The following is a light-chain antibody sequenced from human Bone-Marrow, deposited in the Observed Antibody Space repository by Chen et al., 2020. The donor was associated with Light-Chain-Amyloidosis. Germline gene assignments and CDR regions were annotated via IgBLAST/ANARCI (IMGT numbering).Light chain of an antibody. J-gene: IGLJ2*01. Sequence: SSELTQDPAVSVALGQTVRITCQGDSLRSYNASWYQQKPGQAPVLVIYGKNNRPSGIPDRFSGSSSGNTASFTITGAQADDEADYYCNSRDSSGNHLRVFGGGTKLTVL. CDR2: GKN. V-gene: IGLV3-19*01. CDR3: NSRDSSGNHLRV. CDR1: SLRSYN.